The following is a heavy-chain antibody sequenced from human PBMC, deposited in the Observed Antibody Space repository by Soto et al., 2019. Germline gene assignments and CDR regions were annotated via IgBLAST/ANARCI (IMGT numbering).Heavy chain of an antibody. CDR1: GFTFSSYA. J-gene: IGHJ4*02. D-gene: IGHD3-10*01. CDR2: ISYDGSNK. V-gene: IGHV3-30-3*01. Sequence: GGSLRLSCAASGFTFSSYAMHLVRQAPGKGLEWVAVISYDGSNKYYADSVKGRFTISRDNSKNTLYLQMNSLRAEDTAVYYCARDGLLWFGESLDYWGQGTMVTVSS. CDR3: ARDGLLWFGESLDY.